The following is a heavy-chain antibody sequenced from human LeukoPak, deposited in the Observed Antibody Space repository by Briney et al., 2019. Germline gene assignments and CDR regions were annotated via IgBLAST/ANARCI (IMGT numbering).Heavy chain of an antibody. D-gene: IGHD5-18*01. J-gene: IGHJ4*02. CDR1: GFTFSDYA. Sequence: PGGSLRLSCAASGFTFSDYAMHWVRRAPGKGLEWVAVIWFDGSETYYADSVMGRFTISRDKSKNTLFLQMNSLRADDTAVYYCAKDNMDTSSCLDYWGQGTLVTVSS. CDR2: IWFDGSET. CDR3: AKDNMDTSSCLDY. V-gene: IGHV3-33*03.